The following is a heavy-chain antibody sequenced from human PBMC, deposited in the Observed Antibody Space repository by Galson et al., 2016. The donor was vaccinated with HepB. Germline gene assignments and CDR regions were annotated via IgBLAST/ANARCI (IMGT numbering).Heavy chain of an antibody. CDR2: IRSKPYGGTT. CDR3: SRVALVSGGDY. V-gene: IGHV3-49*03. D-gene: IGHD3-10*02. Sequence: SLRLSCAASGFTFGDYAVNWFRQAPGKGLQWVGYIRSKPYGGTTEYAASVKGRFTISRDDSKMNAYLQMKSLKTEDTTPYYCSRVALVSGGDYWGQGTLVTVSS. J-gene: IGHJ4*02. CDR1: GFTFGDYA.